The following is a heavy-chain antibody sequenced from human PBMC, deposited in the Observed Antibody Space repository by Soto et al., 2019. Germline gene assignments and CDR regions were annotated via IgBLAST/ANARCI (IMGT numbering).Heavy chain of an antibody. CDR2: INPNSGCT. D-gene: IGHD3-22*01. J-gene: IGHJ4*02. Sequence: GASVQVSFKASGYTFTGYYMHWLRQAPGQGLEWMGWINPNSGCTNYAQKLQGRVTMTRDTSISTAYMELSRLRSDDTAVYYCARDGHYDSSGYYSWWGQGTLVTVSS. CDR1: GYTFTGYY. V-gene: IGHV1-2*02. CDR3: ARDGHYDSSGYYSW.